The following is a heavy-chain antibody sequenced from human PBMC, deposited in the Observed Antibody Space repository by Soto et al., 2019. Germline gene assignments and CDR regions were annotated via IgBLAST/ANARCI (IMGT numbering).Heavy chain of an antibody. CDR1: GGSISSSRYY. D-gene: IGHD6-19*01. Sequence: SENLSLTCSVSGGSISSSRYYWGWIRQPPGKGLEWIGSIYYSGSIYYNPSLKSRVTISVDTSKNQFSLKLSSVTAAETAVYYCARQSSGWYNWFDPWGQGTLVTVSS. CDR2: IYYSGSI. V-gene: IGHV4-39*01. J-gene: IGHJ5*02. CDR3: ARQSSGWYNWFDP.